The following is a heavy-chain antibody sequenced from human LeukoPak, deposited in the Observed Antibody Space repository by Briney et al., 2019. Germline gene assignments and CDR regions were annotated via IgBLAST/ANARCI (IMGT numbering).Heavy chain of an antibody. CDR2: IKQDGNEK. Sequence: GGSLRLSCAASGFTFSSYWMSWVRQAPGKGLEWVANIKQDGNEKYYVDSVKGRFTISRDNAKNSLYLQMNSLRAEDTAVYYCARTDTYYYDSSGYYEVDYFDYWGQGTLVTVSS. CDR1: GFTFSSYW. J-gene: IGHJ4*02. CDR3: ARTDTYYYDSSGYYEVDYFDY. D-gene: IGHD3-22*01. V-gene: IGHV3-7*01.